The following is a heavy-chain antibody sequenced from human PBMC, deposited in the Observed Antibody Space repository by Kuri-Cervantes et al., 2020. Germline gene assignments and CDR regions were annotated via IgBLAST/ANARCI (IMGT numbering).Heavy chain of an antibody. CDR1: GGSFSGYY. D-gene: IGHD3-10*01. CDR3: ARGWGQPGGGYYFYHMDV. J-gene: IGHJ6*03. V-gene: IGHV4-34*01. CDR2: INHLGST. Sequence: SETLSLTCAVYGGSFSGYYWSWIRQPPGKGLEWIGEINHLGSTNYNPSLSGRVTMSVDTSKNHFSLKLNSVTAADTAVFYCARGWGQPGGGYYFYHMDVWGRGTTVTVSS.